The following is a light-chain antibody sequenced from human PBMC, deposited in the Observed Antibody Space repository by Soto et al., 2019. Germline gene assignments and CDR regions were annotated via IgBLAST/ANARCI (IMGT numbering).Light chain of an antibody. V-gene: IGLV2-23*01. Sequence: QSALTQPASVSGSPGQSITMSCAGASSDVGSYNLVSWYQQYPGKAPKLIIYEGNKRPSGVSNRFSGSGSGNTASLTISWLQAEDAADYSCCSYTGSSTSFGGGTKLTVL. J-gene: IGLJ3*02. CDR2: EGN. CDR1: SSDVGSYNL. CDR3: CSYTGSSTS.